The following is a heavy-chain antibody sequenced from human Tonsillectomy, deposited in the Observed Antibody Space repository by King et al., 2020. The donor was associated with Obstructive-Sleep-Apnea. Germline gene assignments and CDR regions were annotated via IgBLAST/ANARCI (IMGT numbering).Heavy chain of an antibody. V-gene: IGHV4-31*03. J-gene: IGHJ5*02. Sequence: VQLQESGPGLVKPSQTLSLTCRVSGGFISSGGYYWSWIRQHPGKGLEWIGNIYYTGSTYYNPSLKSRLTISVDTSKNQLSLKLSSVTAADTAVYYCARDHGTITRGEGWFDPWGQGTLVTVSS. CDR3: ARDHGTITRGEGWFDP. CDR1: GGFISSGGYY. D-gene: IGHD3-10*01. CDR2: IYYTGST.